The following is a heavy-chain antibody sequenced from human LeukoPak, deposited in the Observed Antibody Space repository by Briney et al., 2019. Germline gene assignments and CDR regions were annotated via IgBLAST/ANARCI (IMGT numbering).Heavy chain of an antibody. V-gene: IGHV4-39*07. J-gene: IGHJ4*02. Sequence: SETLSLTCTVSGDSIRSNNYYWGWIRQPPGKGLEWIGSIYDTGSAFYNPSLKSRVTISVDKSKNQFSLKLSSVTAADTAVYYCARRDSSGYYSYVFDYWGQGTLVTVSS. CDR3: ARRDSSGYYSYVFDY. CDR1: GDSIRSNNYY. D-gene: IGHD3-22*01. CDR2: IYDTGSA.